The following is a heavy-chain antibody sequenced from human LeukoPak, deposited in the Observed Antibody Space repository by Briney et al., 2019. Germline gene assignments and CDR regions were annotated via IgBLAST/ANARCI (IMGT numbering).Heavy chain of an antibody. Sequence: PSETLSLTCTVSGGSISSYYWSWILQPPGKGLEWIGYIFYTGSTNYNPSLKSRVTISVLTSKNRFSLKLSSVTAADTAVYYCATLTGGDDAFDIWGQGTMVTVSS. CDR2: IFYTGST. D-gene: IGHD4-23*01. V-gene: IGHV4-59*01. CDR1: GGSISSYY. CDR3: ATLTGGDDAFDI. J-gene: IGHJ3*02.